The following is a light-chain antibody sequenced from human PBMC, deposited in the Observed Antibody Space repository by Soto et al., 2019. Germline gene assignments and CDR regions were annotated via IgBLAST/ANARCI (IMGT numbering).Light chain of an antibody. J-gene: IGKJ1*01. Sequence: DIQMTQSPSTLSASVGDRVTITCRASENIGVWLAWYQQKPGKAPKLLIYKASSLESGVPSRFSGSGSGTDFTLTISCLQSEDFATYYCQQYYSYPRTFGQGTKVDIK. V-gene: IGKV1-5*03. CDR1: ENIGVW. CDR3: QQYYSYPRT. CDR2: KAS.